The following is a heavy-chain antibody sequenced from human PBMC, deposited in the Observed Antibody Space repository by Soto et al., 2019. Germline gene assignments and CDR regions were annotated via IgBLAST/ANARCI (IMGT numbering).Heavy chain of an antibody. V-gene: IGHV4-31*03. CDR1: GGSISSGGYY. J-gene: IGHJ4*02. Sequence: SETLSLTCTVSGGSISSGGYYWSWIRQHPGKGLEWIANIYYSGSTYYNPSLKSRVTISVDTSKNQFSLKLSSVTAADTAVYYCAREAPPYYYGSGSLVRWGQGTLVTVS. D-gene: IGHD3-10*01. CDR3: AREAPPYYYGSGSLVR. CDR2: IYYSGST.